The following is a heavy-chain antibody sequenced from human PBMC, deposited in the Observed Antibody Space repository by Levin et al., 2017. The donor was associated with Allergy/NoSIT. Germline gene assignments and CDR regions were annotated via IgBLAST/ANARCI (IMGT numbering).Heavy chain of an antibody. CDR2: IYYSGST. CDR1: GGSISSYY. D-gene: IGHD1-26*01. V-gene: IGHV4-59*01. J-gene: IGHJ3*02. CDR3: ARGVVGAYDAFDI. Sequence: PSETLSLTCTVSGGSISSYYWSWIRQPPGKGLEWIGYIYYSGSTNYNPSLKSRVTISVDTSKNQFSLKLSSVTAADTAVYYCARGVVGAYDAFDIWGQGTMVTVSS.